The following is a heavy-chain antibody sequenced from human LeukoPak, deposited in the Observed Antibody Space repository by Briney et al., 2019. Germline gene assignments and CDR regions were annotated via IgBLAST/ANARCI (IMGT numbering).Heavy chain of an antibody. CDR1: GFTFSNYA. CDR2: ISDSGSTA. J-gene: IGHJ4*02. V-gene: IGHV3-23*01. CDR3: AKDIQTWPRFPDY. Sequence: GGSLRLSCAASGFTFSNYAMSWVRQAPGKGLEWVSGISDSGSTAFYADSVKGRFTSSRDNPKSTLYLQMNSLRAEDTAVYYCAKDIQTWPRFPDYWGQGTLVTVSS. D-gene: IGHD5-12*01.